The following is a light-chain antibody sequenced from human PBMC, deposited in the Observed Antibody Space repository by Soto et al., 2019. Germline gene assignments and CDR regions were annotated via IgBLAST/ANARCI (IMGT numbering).Light chain of an antibody. J-gene: IGKJ4*01. Sequence: DIEMTQSPSSLSAYVGDRVTVTCRASQGISSYLAWYQQKPGKVPKVLIFAASTLQPGVPSRFSGSGSGTDFTLTIRSLQPEDVATYYCQKYDSASSPTFGGGTKVEIK. CDR3: QKYDSASSPT. CDR2: AAS. V-gene: IGKV1-27*01. CDR1: QGISSY.